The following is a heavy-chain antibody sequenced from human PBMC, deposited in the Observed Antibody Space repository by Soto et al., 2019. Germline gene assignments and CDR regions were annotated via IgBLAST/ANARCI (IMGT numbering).Heavy chain of an antibody. J-gene: IGHJ5*02. CDR1: GAAISSYY. Sequence: SETLSLTCSVSGAAISSYYWSWIRQPPGKGLEWIGYIYDSGSTNYNPSLKSRVTISVDTSKNRFSLKLSSVTAADTAVYYCARLGDTPYTGFDPWGQGTLVTVSS. CDR2: IYDSGST. D-gene: IGHD5-18*01. CDR3: ARLGDTPYTGFDP. V-gene: IGHV4-59*08.